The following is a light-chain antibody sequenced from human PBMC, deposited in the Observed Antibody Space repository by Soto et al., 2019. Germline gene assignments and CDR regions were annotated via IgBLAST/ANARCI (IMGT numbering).Light chain of an antibody. V-gene: IGKV1-5*01. J-gene: IGKJ1*01. CDR2: DAS. Sequence: DIPMTQSPSTLSASVGDRVTITCRASQSISSRLAWYQHKPGKAPKLLIYDASSLESGVPSRLSGSGSGTEFTLTISSLQPDDFATYYCQQYNSYPWTFGQGTKVEIK. CDR1: QSISSR. CDR3: QQYNSYPWT.